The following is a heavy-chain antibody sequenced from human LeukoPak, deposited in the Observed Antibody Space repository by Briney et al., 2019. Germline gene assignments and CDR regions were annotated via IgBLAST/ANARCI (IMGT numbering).Heavy chain of an antibody. CDR1: GFTFSSYA. D-gene: IGHD3-3*01. Sequence: GRSLRLSCAASGFTFSSYAMHWVRQAPGKGLEWVAVISYDGSNKYYADSVKGRFAISRDNSKNTLYLQMNSLRAEDTAVYYCTRDRGRYYDFWSGYSDYWGQGTLVTVSS. CDR2: ISYDGSNK. J-gene: IGHJ4*02. CDR3: TRDRGRYYDFWSGYSDY. V-gene: IGHV3-30*09.